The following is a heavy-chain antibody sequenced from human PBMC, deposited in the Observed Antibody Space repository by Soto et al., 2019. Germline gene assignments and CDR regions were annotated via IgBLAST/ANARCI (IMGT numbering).Heavy chain of an antibody. V-gene: IGHV4-39*01. CDR3: ASPKIAFYNWFDP. CDR1: GGSISSSSYY. D-gene: IGHD3-3*02. Sequence: SNTRFLTCTVSGGSISSSSYYWGWIRQSPGKELEWIGSIYYSGSTYYNPSLKSRVTISVDTSKNQFSLKLSSLTAADSAVYYCASPKIAFYNWFDPWGQGTLVTVS. J-gene: IGHJ5*02. CDR2: IYYSGST.